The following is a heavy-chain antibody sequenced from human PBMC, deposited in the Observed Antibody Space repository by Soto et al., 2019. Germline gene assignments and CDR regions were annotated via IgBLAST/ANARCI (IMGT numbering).Heavy chain of an antibody. CDR3: AKGTGGSANGMGV. D-gene: IGHD2-15*01. CDR1: GFSFDDYA. Sequence: EVQVVESGGGLVQPGRSLRLSCAASGFSFDDYAMHWVRQAPGKGLEWVSGISWNSGTIGYADSVTGRFTISRDNXKNSLYLQMNSLRAEGRAVYYCAKGTGGSANGMGVWGQGTTVTVSS. J-gene: IGHJ6*02. V-gene: IGHV3-9*01. CDR2: ISWNSGTI.